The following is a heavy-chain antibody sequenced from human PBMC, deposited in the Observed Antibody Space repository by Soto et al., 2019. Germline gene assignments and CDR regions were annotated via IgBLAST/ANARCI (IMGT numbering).Heavy chain of an antibody. D-gene: IGHD3-3*01. J-gene: IGHJ5*02. CDR1: GGSISSGDYY. V-gene: IGHV4-30-4*01. CDR3: ARRGVVIVGNWFDP. Sequence: SETLSLTCTVSGGSISSGDYYWSWIRQPPGKGLEWIGYIYYSGSTYYNPSLKSRVTISVDTSKNQFSLKLSSVTAADTAVYYCARRGVVIVGNWFDPWGQGTLVTVSS. CDR2: IYYSGST.